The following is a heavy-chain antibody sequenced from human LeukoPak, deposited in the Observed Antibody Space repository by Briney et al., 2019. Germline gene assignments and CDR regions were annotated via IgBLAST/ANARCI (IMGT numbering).Heavy chain of an antibody. CDR2: INPSGGST. CDR1: GYTFTSYY. V-gene: IGHV1-46*01. CDR3: ARDAGYGGNSGGWFDP. J-gene: IGHJ5*02. D-gene: IGHD4-23*01. Sequence: ASVKVSCKASGYTFTSYYMHWVRQAPGQGLEWMGIINPSGGSTSYAQKFQGRVTKTRDTSTSTVYMELSSLRSEDTAVYYCARDAGYGGNSGGWFDPWGQGTLVTVSS.